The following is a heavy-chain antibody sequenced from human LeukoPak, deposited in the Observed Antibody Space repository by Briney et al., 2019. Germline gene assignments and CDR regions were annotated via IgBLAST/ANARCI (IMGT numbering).Heavy chain of an antibody. Sequence: SETLSLTCTVSGGSISSGSYYWSWIRQPAGKGLEWIGRIYTSGSTNYNPSLKSRVTISVDTSKNQFSLKLSSVTATDTAVYYCARVASVPAATFDYWGQGTLVTVCS. CDR2: IYTSGST. CDR3: ARVASVPAATFDY. J-gene: IGHJ4*02. CDR1: GGSISSGSYY. V-gene: IGHV4-61*02. D-gene: IGHD2-2*01.